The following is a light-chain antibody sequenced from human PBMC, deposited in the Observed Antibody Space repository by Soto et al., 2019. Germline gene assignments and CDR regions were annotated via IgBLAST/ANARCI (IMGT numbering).Light chain of an antibody. Sequence: QSVLTQPASVSGSPGQSITISCTGTSSDVGGYNYVSWYQQHPGKAPKLMIYEVSNRPSGVSNRFSGSKSGNTASLTISGLQAEDEADYYCSSYTSSSTYVFGTGTKVTAL. J-gene: IGLJ1*01. V-gene: IGLV2-14*01. CDR1: SSDVGGYNY. CDR2: EVS. CDR3: SSYTSSSTYV.